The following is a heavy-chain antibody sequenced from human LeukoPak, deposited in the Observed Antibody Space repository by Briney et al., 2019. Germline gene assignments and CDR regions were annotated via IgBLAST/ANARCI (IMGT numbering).Heavy chain of an antibody. CDR3: AKVAAAAGSGEGNWFDP. CDR1: GFTFSAYG. J-gene: IGHJ5*02. Sequence: SGGSLRLSCAASGFTFSAYGMHWVRQAPGKGLEWVAFIRYDGSNKYYAGSVKGRFTISRDNSKNTLYLQMNSLRAEDTAVYYCAKVAAAAGSGEGNWFDPWGQGTLVTVSS. D-gene: IGHD6-13*01. CDR2: IRYDGSNK. V-gene: IGHV3-30*02.